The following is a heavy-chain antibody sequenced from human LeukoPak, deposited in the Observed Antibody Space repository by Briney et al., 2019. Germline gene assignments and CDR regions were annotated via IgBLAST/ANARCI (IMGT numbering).Heavy chain of an antibody. CDR2: IYYSGST. D-gene: IGHD1/OR15-1a*01. CDR3: ARVIWAEHRVFDY. Sequence: PSETLSLTCTVSGGSISSYYWSWIRQPPGKGLEWIWYIYYSGSTNYNPSLNSRVTISVDTSKNQFSLKLSSVTAADTAVYYCARVIWAEHRVFDYWGQGTLVTVSS. V-gene: IGHV4-59*01. J-gene: IGHJ4*02. CDR1: GGSISSYY.